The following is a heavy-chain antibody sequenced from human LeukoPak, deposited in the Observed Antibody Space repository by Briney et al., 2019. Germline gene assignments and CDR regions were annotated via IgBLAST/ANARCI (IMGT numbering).Heavy chain of an antibody. V-gene: IGHV4-59*08. Sequence: PSETLSLTCTVSGGSISSYYWSWIRQPPGKGLEWIGYIYYSGSTNYNPSLKSRVTISVDTSKNQFSLKLSSVTAADTAVYYCARPQRDGYNLDAFDIWGQGTMVTVSS. CDR3: ARPQRDGYNLDAFDI. D-gene: IGHD5-24*01. J-gene: IGHJ3*02. CDR2: IYYSGST. CDR1: GGSISSYY.